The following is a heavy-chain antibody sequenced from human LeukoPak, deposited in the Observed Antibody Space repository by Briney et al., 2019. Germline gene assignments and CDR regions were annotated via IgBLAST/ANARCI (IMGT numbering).Heavy chain of an antibody. V-gene: IGHV1-46*01. CDR3: ARDLGYCSSISCQGGFDY. CDR2: INPSGGST. D-gene: IGHD2-2*01. J-gene: IGHJ4*02. CDR1: GYTFTSYY. Sequence: ASVKVSCKASGYTFTSYYMHWVRQAPGQGLEWMGIINPSGGSTSYAQKFQGRVTMTRDTSTSTVYMELSSLRSEDTAVYYCARDLGYCSSISCQGGFDYWGQGTLVTVSS.